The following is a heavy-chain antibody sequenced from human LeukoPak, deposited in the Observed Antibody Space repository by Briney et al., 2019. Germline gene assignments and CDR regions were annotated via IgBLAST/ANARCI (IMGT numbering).Heavy chain of an antibody. CDR2: IYYSGST. CDR3: ARMGYYDFWSGPYGMDV. CDR1: DGSISSYY. D-gene: IGHD3-3*01. V-gene: IGHV4-59*01. J-gene: IGHJ6*02. Sequence: PSETLSLTCTVSDGSISSYYWSWIRQPPGKGLEWIGYIYYSGSTNYNPSLKSRVTISVDTSKDQFSLKLSSVTAADTAVYYCARMGYYDFWSGPYGMDVWGQGTTVTVSS.